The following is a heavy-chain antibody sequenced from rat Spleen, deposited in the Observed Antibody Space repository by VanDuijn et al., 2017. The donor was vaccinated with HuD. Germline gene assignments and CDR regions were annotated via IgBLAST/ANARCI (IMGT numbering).Heavy chain of an antibody. CDR3: ARRHYGYTDYFDY. D-gene: IGHD1-9*01. Sequence: EVQLAESGGGLVQPGRSLKLSCAASGFTFSDYYMAWVRQAPTKGLEWVATISSDGRRNYYRDSVKGRFSISRDDAKSTLYLQMDSLRSEDTATYYCARRHYGYTDYFDYWGQGVMVTVSS. CDR2: ISSDGRRN. CDR1: GFTFSDYY. J-gene: IGHJ2*01. V-gene: IGHV5-29*01.